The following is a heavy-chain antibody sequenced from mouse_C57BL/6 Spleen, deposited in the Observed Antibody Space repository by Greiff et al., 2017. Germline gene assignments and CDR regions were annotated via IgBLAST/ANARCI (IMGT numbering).Heavy chain of an antibody. CDR1: GYTFTSYW. V-gene: IGHV1-55*01. J-gene: IGHJ3*01. CDR3: ARSDYDRGFAY. D-gene: IGHD2-4*01. CDR2: IYTGSGST. Sequence: VQLQQSGAELMKPGASVKMSCKASGYTFTSYWITWVKPRPGQGLEWIGDIYTGSGSTNSNEKFKSKATLTVDTSSSTAYMQLSSLTSEDSAVYYCARSDYDRGFAYWGQGTLVTVSA.